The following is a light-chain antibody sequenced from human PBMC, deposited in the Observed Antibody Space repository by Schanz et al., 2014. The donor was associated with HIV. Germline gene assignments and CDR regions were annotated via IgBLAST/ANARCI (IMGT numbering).Light chain of an antibody. CDR3: QSSDRYNGKV. J-gene: IGLJ3*02. Sequence: NFMLTQPHSVSGSPGETVIISCTRSSGSIASNPVQWYQQRPDSAPTPVISENNDRPSGVPDRFSGSMDMSSNSAFLTISGLKTEDEADYYCQSSDRYNGKVFGGGTKLTVL. CDR1: SGSIASNP. V-gene: IGLV6-57*04. CDR2: ENN.